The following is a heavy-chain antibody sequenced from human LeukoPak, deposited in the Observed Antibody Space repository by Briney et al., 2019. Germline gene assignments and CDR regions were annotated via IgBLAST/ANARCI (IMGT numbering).Heavy chain of an antibody. D-gene: IGHD4-11*01. V-gene: IGHV4-59*01. CDR1: GGSISSYY. CDR2: IYYSGST. J-gene: IGHJ6*02. Sequence: SETLSLTCTVSGGSISSYYWSWIRQPPGKGLEWIGYIYYSGSTNYNPSLKSRVTISVDTSKNQFSLKLSSVTAADTAVYYCAGYSNYEDRYYYGMDVWGQGTTVTVSS. CDR3: AGYSNYEDRYYYGMDV.